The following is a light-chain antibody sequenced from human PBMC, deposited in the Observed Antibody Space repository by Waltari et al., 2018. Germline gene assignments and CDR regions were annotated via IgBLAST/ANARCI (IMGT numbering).Light chain of an antibody. CDR2: WAA. J-gene: IGKJ1*01. Sequence: DIVMTQSPDSLAVSLGERATINCKSSQSVLYSSNNKNYLAWYQQKPGQPPKLLIYWAATRESGVPDRFRGSVSGTDFTLTISSLQAEDVAVYYCQHYYSPPWTFGQGTKVEIK. V-gene: IGKV4-1*01. CDR3: QHYYSPPWT. CDR1: QSVLYSSNNKNY.